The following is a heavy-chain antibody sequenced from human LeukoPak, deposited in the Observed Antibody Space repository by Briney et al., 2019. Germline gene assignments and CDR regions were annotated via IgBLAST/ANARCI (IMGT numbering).Heavy chain of an antibody. V-gene: IGHV4-39*01. CDR3: ARHYFVGSGSYKPFEY. J-gene: IGHJ4*02. CDR1: GGSISSSSYY. D-gene: IGHD6-19*01. Sequence: SETLSLTCTVSGGSISSSSYYWGWIRQPPGKGLEWIGSIYYSGSTYYNPSLKGRVTISVDTSKNQFSLKLSSVTAADTAVYYCARHYFVGSGSYKPFEYWGQGTLVTVSS. CDR2: IYYSGST.